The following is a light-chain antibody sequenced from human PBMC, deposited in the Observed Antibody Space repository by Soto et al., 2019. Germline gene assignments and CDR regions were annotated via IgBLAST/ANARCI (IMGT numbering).Light chain of an antibody. V-gene: IGKV3-20*01. CDR3: QQYGSSSMNT. J-gene: IGKJ2*01. Sequence: EIVLTQSPGTLSLSPGERATLSCRASQSVTNTYLAWYQLKPGQAPRLLISDASRRATGIPDRFSGSGSGTDFTLTISRLEPEDFAVYSCQQYGSSSMNTFGQGTKLEIK. CDR1: QSVTNTY. CDR2: DAS.